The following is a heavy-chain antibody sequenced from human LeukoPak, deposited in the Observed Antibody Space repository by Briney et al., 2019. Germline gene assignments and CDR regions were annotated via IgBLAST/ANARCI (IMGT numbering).Heavy chain of an antibody. J-gene: IGHJ4*02. Sequence: ASVKVSCKASGYTFTSYYMQWVRQAPGQGLEWMGIINPSGGSTSYAQKFQGRVTMTRDTSTSTVYMELSSLRSEDTAVYYCARAGGGYYYDSSGYYRFDYWGQGTLVTVSS. CDR1: GYTFTSYY. CDR2: INPSGGST. V-gene: IGHV1-46*01. D-gene: IGHD3-22*01. CDR3: ARAGGGYYYDSSGYYRFDY.